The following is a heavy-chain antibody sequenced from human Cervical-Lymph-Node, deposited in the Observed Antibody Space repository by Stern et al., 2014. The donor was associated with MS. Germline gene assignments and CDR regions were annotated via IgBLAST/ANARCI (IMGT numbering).Heavy chain of an antibody. CDR3: TREGRWSLDY. CDR1: GFTFRNYA. V-gene: IGHV3-30*04. J-gene: IGHJ4*02. Sequence: VQLVQSGGGVVQPGRSLRLSCAASGFTFRNYAMHWVRQAPGKGLEWVSFMAHDESNEYYADSVKGRFTISRDNSKNTLYLQMNSLKAEDTAIYYCTREGRWSLDYWGQGTLVTVSS. CDR2: MAHDESNE. D-gene: IGHD5-24*01.